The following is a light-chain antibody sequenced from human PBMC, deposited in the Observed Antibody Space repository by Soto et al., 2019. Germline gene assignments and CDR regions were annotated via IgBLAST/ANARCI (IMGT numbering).Light chain of an antibody. CDR3: AAWDDSLSAWV. Sequence: QSVLTQPPSVSGTPGQRVTISCSGGRSNIGSNTVNWYQQFPGAAPKLLIYRNDERPSGVPDRFSGSKSGTSASLAISGLRSEDEADYYCAAWDDSLSAWVFGGGTKLTVL. CDR1: RSNIGSNT. J-gene: IGLJ3*02. CDR2: RND. V-gene: IGLV1-47*01.